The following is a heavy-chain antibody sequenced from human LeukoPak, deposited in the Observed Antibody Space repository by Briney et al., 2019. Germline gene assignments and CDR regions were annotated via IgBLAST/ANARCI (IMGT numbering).Heavy chain of an antibody. J-gene: IGHJ3*02. CDR1: GVTFGSYDFTFTSYA. CDR2: IIPIYGRA. CDR3: AGFFYDSSNDAFDI. Sequence: GASVSVSCKASGVTFGSYDFTFTSYALSWGRQAPGQGLEWMGGIIPIYGRANYPQKFQGRVSVTADESTRTVTMQLSSLRSEDTAVYYCAGFFYDSSNDAFDIWGQGTVVTVS. V-gene: IGHV1-69*13. D-gene: IGHD3-22*01.